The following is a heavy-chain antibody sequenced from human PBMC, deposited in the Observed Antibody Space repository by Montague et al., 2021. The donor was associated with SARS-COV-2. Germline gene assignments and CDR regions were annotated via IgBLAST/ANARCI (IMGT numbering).Heavy chain of an antibody. V-gene: IGHV4-39*01. CDR3: ARHAGRGIVATRSGWFDP. CDR1: GGSISSSSYY. Sequence: SETLSLTCTVSGGSISSSSYYWGWIRQPPGKGLEWIGSIYYSGSTYYNPSLKSRVTISVDTSKNQFSLKLNSVTAADTAVYFCARHAGRGIVATRSGWFDPWGQGTLVTVSS. J-gene: IGHJ5*01. D-gene: IGHD5-12*01. CDR2: IYYSGST.